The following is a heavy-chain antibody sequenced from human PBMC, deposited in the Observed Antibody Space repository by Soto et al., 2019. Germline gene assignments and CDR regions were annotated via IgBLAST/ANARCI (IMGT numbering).Heavy chain of an antibody. CDR1: GFTFSDYY. V-gene: IGHV3-11*06. D-gene: IGHD3-16*02. CDR3: ARYYVWGSYRYPNDQYFDY. J-gene: IGHJ4*02. Sequence: PVGSLRLSCAASGFTFSDYYMSWIRQAPGKGLEWVSYISSSSSYTNYADSVKGRFTISRDNAKNSLYLQMNSLRAEDTAVYYCARYYVWGSYRYPNDQYFDYWGQGTLVTVSS. CDR2: ISSSSSYT.